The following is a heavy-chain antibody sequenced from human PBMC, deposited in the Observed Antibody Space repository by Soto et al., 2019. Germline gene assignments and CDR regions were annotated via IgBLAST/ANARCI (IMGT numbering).Heavy chain of an antibody. CDR3: ARVFRPGSSWSKDAFDI. Sequence: ASVKVSCKASGYTFTGYGISWVRQAPGQGLEWMGWISAYNGNTNYAQKLQGRVTMTRDTSISTAYMELSRLRSDDTAVYYCARVFRPGSSWSKDAFDIWGQGTMVTVSS. CDR2: ISAYNGNT. CDR1: GYTFTGYG. J-gene: IGHJ3*02. V-gene: IGHV1-18*04. D-gene: IGHD6-13*01.